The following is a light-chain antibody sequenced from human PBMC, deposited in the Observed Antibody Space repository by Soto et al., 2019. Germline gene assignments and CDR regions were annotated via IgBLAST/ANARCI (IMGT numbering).Light chain of an antibody. CDR1: QSVSSN. J-gene: IGKJ4*01. V-gene: IGKV3-15*01. CDR2: GAS. CDR3: QQYNNWPPLT. Sequence: EIVMTQSPATLSVSPGERATLSCRASQSVSSNLGWYQQKPGQAPRILIYGASTRATGIPARFSGSGSGTEVTLTISSLQSEDFAIYYCQQYNNWPPLTFGGGTKVEIK.